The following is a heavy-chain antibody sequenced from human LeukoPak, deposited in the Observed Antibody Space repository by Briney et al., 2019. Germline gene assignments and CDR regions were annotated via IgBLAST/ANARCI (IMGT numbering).Heavy chain of an antibody. Sequence: GGSLRLSCAASGFTFSSCTMHWVRQAPGKGLEWVSLISYDGGNKYYADSVKGRFTISRDNSKNTLYLQMNSLRAEDTAAYYCARDLGIAARPSYYYYGMDVWGQGTTVTVSS. CDR1: GFTFSSCT. CDR2: ISYDGGNK. CDR3: ARDLGIAARPSYYYYGMDV. V-gene: IGHV3-30-3*01. D-gene: IGHD6-6*01. J-gene: IGHJ6*02.